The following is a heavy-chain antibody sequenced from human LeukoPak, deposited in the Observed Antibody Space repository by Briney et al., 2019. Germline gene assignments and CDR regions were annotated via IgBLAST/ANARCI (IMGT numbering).Heavy chain of an antibody. J-gene: IGHJ6*03. CDR3: ARGLGDSSGYQYYYMDV. Sequence: ASVKVSFKASGGTFSSYAISWVRQAPGQGLEWMGGIIPIFGTANYAQKFQGRVTITTDESTSTAYMELSSLRSEDAAVYYCARGLGDSSGYQYYYMDVWGKGTTVTVSS. D-gene: IGHD3-22*01. CDR2: IIPIFGTA. CDR1: GGTFSSYA. V-gene: IGHV1-69*05.